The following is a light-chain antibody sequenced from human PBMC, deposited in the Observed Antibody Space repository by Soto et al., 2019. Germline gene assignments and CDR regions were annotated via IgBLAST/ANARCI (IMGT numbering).Light chain of an antibody. Sequence: EIVMTQSPATLSMSPGERATLSCRASQSISSNLAWYQQKPGPAPRLLIYGASTRATGIPARFSGSGSGTDFTLTISSLQSEDFAIYYCQQYNNWPPLYTFGQGTKLENK. V-gene: IGKV3-15*01. CDR2: GAS. CDR1: QSISSN. CDR3: QQYNNWPPLYT. J-gene: IGKJ2*01.